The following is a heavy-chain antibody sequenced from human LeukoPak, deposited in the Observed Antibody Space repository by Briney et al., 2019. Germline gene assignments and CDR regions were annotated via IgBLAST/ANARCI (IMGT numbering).Heavy chain of an antibody. CDR1: GYSVSYYY. CDR2: IRGDTGDT. J-gene: IGHJ4*02. D-gene: IGHD3-10*01. Sequence: ASVTVSCKTSGYSVSYYYMHWVRQAPGQGLEWMGWIRGDTGDTDSPQKFQGRVTMTRDTSTNTAYMELSRLRYDDTAMYFCARVRGNSCDYWGQGTLVTVSS. CDR3: ARVRGNSCDY. V-gene: IGHV1-2*02.